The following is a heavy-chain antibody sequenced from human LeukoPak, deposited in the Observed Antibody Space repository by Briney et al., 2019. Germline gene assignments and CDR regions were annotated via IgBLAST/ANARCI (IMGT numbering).Heavy chain of an antibody. CDR1: GYSFTSYW. CDR2: IYPGDSDT. J-gene: IGHJ3*02. CDR3: ARHPPGLEWLLLDAFDI. Sequence: PGESLKISCKGSGYSFTSYWIGWVRQMPGKGLEWMGIIYPGDSDTRYSPSFQGQVTISADKSISTAYLQWSSLKASDTAMYYCARHPPGLEWLLLDAFDIWGQGTMVTVSS. D-gene: IGHD3-3*01. V-gene: IGHV5-51*01.